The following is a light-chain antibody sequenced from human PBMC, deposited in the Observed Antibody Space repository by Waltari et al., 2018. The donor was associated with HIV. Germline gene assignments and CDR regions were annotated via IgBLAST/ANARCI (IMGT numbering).Light chain of an antibody. CDR1: ETIHNN. V-gene: IGKV3-15*01. Sequence: ILLTQSPLTLSVSPGDRLTLSCRASETIHNNFAGYQQNTGQAPRLLIYGASTRATGIPARFSGSGSGTDFSLTISSLQSEDFAVYYCQHYDNWPPWTFGQGTTVESK. J-gene: IGKJ1*01. CDR3: QHYDNWPPWT. CDR2: GAS.